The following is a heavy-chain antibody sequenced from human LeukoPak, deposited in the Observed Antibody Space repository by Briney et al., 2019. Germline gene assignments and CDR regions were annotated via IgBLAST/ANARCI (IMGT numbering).Heavy chain of an antibody. CDR2: INPSGGST. CDR1: GYIFTSHY. Sequence: ASVKVSCKASGYIFTSHYMHWMRQAPGQGLEWMGMINPSGGSTVYAQKFQGRVTMTRDTSTSTVDMELSSLRSEDTAVYYCAREEYYYGSGSLDPYYYYGMDVWGQGTTVTVSS. D-gene: IGHD3-10*01. CDR3: AREEYYYGSGSLDPYYYYGMDV. V-gene: IGHV1-46*01. J-gene: IGHJ6*02.